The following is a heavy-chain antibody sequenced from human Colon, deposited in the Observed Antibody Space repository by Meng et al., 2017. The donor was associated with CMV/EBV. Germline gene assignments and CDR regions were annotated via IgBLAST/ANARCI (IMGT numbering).Heavy chain of an antibody. J-gene: IGHJ4*02. D-gene: IGHD6-19*01. CDR1: GYTFSDYY. Sequence: QVQLLQSGAGVKEPGASVQVSCKTSGYTFSDYYMHWVRPAPGQGLEWMGWIRSDGSATNYAQKFRGRVTMTRDASVSTAYMELSGLTSDDTAVYFCVRSSGWSLFDYWGPGALVTVSS. CDR3: VRSSGWSLFDY. CDR2: IRSDGSAT. V-gene: IGHV1-2*02.